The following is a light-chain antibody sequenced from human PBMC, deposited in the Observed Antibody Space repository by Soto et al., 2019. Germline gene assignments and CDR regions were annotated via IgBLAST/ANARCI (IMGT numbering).Light chain of an antibody. CDR2: GAS. V-gene: IGKV3-15*01. CDR3: QQYNNWPWT. CDR1: QSVSSN. J-gene: IGKJ1*01. Sequence: EIVRTQSPATLSVSPGERATISCRASQSVSSNLAWYEQNPGQAPRLLIYGASTRATGIPARFSGSGSGTEFTLTISSLQSEDFAVYYCQQYNNWPWTFGQGTKVEIK.